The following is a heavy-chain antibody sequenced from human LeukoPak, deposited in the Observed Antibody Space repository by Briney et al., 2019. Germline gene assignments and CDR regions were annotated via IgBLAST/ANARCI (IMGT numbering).Heavy chain of an antibody. V-gene: IGHV4-4*02. D-gene: IGHD3-10*01. CDR1: GGSISSSNW. CDR2: IYHSGST. CDR3: VRVPYYGSTIDY. J-gene: IGHJ4*02. Sequence: SETLSLTCAVSGGSISSSNWWSWVRQPPGKGLEWIGEIYHSGSTNYNPSLKSRVTISVDKSKNQFSLKLSSVTAADTAVYYCVRVPYYGSTIDYWGQGTLVTVSS.